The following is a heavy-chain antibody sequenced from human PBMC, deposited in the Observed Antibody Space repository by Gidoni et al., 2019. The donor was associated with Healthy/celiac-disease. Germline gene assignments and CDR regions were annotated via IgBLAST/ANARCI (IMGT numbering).Heavy chain of an antibody. CDR2: INPSGGST. CDR3: ATVRSITIFGVPKEFWYYGMDV. Sequence: QVQLVQSGAEVKKPGASVKVSCKASGYTFPSYYMHWVRQAPGQGLEWMGIINPSGGSTSYAQKFQGRVTMTRDTSTSTVYMELSSLRSEDTAVYYCATVRSITIFGVPKEFWYYGMDVWGQGTTVTVSS. V-gene: IGHV1-46*03. D-gene: IGHD3-3*01. J-gene: IGHJ6*02. CDR1: GYTFPSYY.